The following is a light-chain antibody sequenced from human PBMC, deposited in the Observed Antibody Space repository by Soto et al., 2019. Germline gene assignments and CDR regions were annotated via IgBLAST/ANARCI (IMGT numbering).Light chain of an antibody. V-gene: IGKV3-20*01. CDR3: QQSGYSPIT. J-gene: IGKJ5*01. CDR1: QLVSRNS. CDR2: GAS. Sequence: IALTQSPGTLSSSPGETAPLSCRASQLVSRNSLAWYQQKRGQAPRLLMFGASSGATGIPERFSGSGSGTDFTLTIYRLEPEDFAVYYCQQSGYSPITFGQGTRLEIK.